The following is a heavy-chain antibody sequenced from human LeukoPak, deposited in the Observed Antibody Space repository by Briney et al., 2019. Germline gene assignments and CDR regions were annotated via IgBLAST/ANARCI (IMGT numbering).Heavy chain of an antibody. CDR1: GFTFSSYS. J-gene: IGHJ4*02. CDR3: ARAPTDDYGDYSFDY. Sequence: GRSLRLSCAASGFTFSSYSMNWVRQAPGKGLEWVSYISSSISTKYYADSVKGRFTISRDNAKNSLYLQMNSLRAEDTAVYYCARAPTDDYGDYSFDYWGQGTLVTVSS. D-gene: IGHD4-17*01. CDR2: ISSSISTK. V-gene: IGHV3-48*04.